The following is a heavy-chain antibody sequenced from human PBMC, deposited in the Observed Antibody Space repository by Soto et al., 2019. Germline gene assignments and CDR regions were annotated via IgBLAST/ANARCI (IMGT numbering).Heavy chain of an antibody. D-gene: IGHD3-10*01. CDR1: GDSITSGIYH. CDR3: ARQMWSSGTFTLDP. CDR2: IYYSGSA. V-gene: IGHV4-31*03. Sequence: PSETLSLTCTVSGDSITSGIYHWSWVRQHPGKGLEWIGYIYYSGSASYNPSLQSRVTISLDPPKNQFSLKLTSVTAADTAVYYCARQMWSSGTFTLDPWGQGTLVTVYS. J-gene: IGHJ5*02.